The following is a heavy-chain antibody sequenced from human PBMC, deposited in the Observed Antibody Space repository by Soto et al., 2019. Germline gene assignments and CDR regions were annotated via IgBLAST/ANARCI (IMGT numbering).Heavy chain of an antibody. J-gene: IGHJ6*02. CDR1: GFTFSSYA. CDR3: ARGGAAGWSGLTYGMDV. D-gene: IGHD3-3*01. CDR2: ISSNGGST. V-gene: IGHV3-64*02. Sequence: GGSLRLSCAASGFTFSSYAMHWVRQAPGKGLEYVSAISSNGGSTYYADSVKGRFTISRDNSKNTLYLQMGSLRAEDMAVYYCARGGAAGWSGLTYGMDVWGQGTTVTVSS.